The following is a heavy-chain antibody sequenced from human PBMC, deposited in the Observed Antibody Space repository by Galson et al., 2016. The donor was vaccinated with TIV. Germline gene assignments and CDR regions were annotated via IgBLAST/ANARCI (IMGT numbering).Heavy chain of an antibody. CDR1: GYSFTNYN. J-gene: IGHJ3*01. CDR3: ARGIVGASKAFDV. D-gene: IGHD1-26*01. V-gene: IGHV1-3*04. Sequence: SVKVSCKASGYSFTNYNIHWVRQAPGQGLEWMGWINTGNGNTKYSQKLKGRVTLSGDTSATTAYMELNSLTSEDMAAYYCARGIVGASKAFDVWGQGTMVTVSS. CDR2: INTGNGNT.